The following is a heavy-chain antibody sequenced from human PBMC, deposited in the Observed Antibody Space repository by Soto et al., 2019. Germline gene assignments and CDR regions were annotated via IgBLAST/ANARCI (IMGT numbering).Heavy chain of an antibody. CDR1: GFTFSTYA. CDR3: AKDSRLYRGGGRTSFSDY. CDR2: ISGSGGST. V-gene: IGHV3-23*01. J-gene: IGHJ4*02. Sequence: DVQLLESGGGLVQPGGSLRLSCAASGFTFSTYAMSWVRQAPGKGLEWVSAISGSGGSTYFADSVKDRFTISRDNSKNNLFLQLNSLRADDPAVYYCAKDSRLYRGGGRTSFSDYWGQGTLVAVSS. D-gene: IGHD2-2*02.